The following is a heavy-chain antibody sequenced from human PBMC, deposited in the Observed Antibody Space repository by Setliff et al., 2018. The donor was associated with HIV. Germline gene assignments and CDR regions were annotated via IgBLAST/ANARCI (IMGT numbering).Heavy chain of an antibody. CDR1: GYSISSGYY. D-gene: IGHD5-12*01. V-gene: IGHV4-38-2*01. J-gene: IGHJ6*03. CDR2: IYYGGGT. CDR3: ARHRDPPGTRWIFYYYYMDL. Sequence: PSETLSLTCAVSGYSISSGYYWGWIRQPPGKGLEWIGSIYYGGGTFYNPSLKSRVTISLGTSKNQFSLRLSSVTAADTGVYYCARHRDPPGTRWIFYYYYMDLWGEGTTVTVSS.